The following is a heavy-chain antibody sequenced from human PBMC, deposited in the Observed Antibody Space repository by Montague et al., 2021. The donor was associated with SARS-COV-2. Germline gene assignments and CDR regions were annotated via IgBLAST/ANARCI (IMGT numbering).Heavy chain of an antibody. Sequence: SETLSLTRNVSGFSIGSGDYWGWIRQAPGKGLEWIGSIYHSGTTYYNPSPQSRLTMSIDTSTNQFSLRLTSVTAADTAVFFCVREKAGGLRNVFDIWGQGTTVTVSS. CDR1: GFSIGSGDY. J-gene: IGHJ3*02. CDR2: IYHSGTT. V-gene: IGHV4-38-2*02. CDR3: VREKAGGLRNVFDI.